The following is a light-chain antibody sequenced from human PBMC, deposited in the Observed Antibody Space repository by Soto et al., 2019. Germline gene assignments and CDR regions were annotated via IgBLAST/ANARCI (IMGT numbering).Light chain of an antibody. CDR3: QHYYKWPLS. CDR2: AAS. Sequence: EIVMTQSPTTLSVSPGERATLSCRASQNVVNKLSWYQQRPGQSPRLLIYAASTRATGVPARFSGSGSGTEFTLTISGLQSDDFALFSCQHYYKWPLSFGGGTKVDIK. J-gene: IGKJ4*01. CDR1: QNVVNK. V-gene: IGKV3D-15*01.